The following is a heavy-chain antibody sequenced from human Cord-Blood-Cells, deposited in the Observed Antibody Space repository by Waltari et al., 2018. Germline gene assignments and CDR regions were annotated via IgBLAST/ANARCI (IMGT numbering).Heavy chain of an antibody. CDR3: ARSAGYSSSWYYFDY. Sequence: QVQLQESGPGLVKPSETLSLTCTVSGGSISIYYWSWIRQPPGKGLEWFGYIYYSGSTNYNPSLKSRVTISGDTSKNQFSLKLSSVTTADTAVYYCARSAGYSSSWYYFDYWGQGTLVTVSS. D-gene: IGHD6-13*01. V-gene: IGHV4-59*08. CDR1: GGSISIYY. CDR2: IYYSGST. J-gene: IGHJ4*02.